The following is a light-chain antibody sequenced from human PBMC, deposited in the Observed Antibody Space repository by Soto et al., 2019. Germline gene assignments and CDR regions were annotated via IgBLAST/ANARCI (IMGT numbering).Light chain of an antibody. CDR1: QSISTW. CDR2: KAS. Sequence: DIQMTQSPSTLSASVGDRVTITCRASQSISTWLAWYQQKPGKAPKLLIYKASSLRNGVPSRFSGSGSGTEFTLTIYSLQPDDFASYYCQQYNGSPQTFGQGTKLAIK. CDR3: QQYNGSPQT. V-gene: IGKV1-5*03. J-gene: IGKJ2*01.